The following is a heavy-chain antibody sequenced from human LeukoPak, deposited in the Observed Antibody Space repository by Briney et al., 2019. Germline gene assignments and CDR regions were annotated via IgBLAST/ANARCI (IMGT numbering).Heavy chain of an antibody. D-gene: IGHD6-19*01. CDR3: ARGVGYSTGWYYFDY. V-gene: IGHV3-64*02. Sequence: GGSLRLSCAASGFSFNSYTIHWLRQAPEKGLEYVSAISGNGGSTYYADSVKGRFTISRDNSKNTLYLQMCSLRAEDMGVYYCARGVGYSTGWYYFDYWGQGTLVTVSS. J-gene: IGHJ4*02. CDR1: GFSFNSYT. CDR2: ISGNGGST.